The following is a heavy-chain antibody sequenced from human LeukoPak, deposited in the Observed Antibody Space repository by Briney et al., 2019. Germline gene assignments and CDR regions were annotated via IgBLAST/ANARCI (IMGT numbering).Heavy chain of an antibody. CDR1: GGSISSSSYY. CDR2: IYYSGST. V-gene: IGHV4-39*07. CDR3: ARGSYSDLAFDY. D-gene: IGHD3-10*01. J-gene: IGHJ4*02. Sequence: SETLSLTCTVSGGSISSSSYYWGWIRQPPGKGLEWIGSIYYSGSTYYNPSLKSRVTISVDTSKNQFSLKLSSVTAADTAVYYCARGSYSDLAFDYWGQGTLVTVSS.